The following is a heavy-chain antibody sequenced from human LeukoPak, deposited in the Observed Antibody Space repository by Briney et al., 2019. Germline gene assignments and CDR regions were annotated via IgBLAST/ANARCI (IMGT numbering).Heavy chain of an antibody. CDR3: AKDLGYGGASFDY. J-gene: IGHJ4*02. D-gene: IGHD4-23*01. V-gene: IGHV3-30*18. Sequence: GGSLRLSCAASGFTFSSYGMHWVRQAPGKGLEGVAVISYDGSNKYYADSVKGRFTISRDNSKNTLYLQMNSLRAEDTAVYYCAKDLGYGGASFDYWGQGTLVTVSS. CDR1: GFTFSSYG. CDR2: ISYDGSNK.